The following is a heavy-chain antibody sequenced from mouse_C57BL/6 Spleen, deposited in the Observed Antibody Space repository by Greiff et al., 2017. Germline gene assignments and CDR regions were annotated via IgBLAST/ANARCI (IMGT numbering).Heavy chain of an antibody. CDR1: GFSLTSYG. D-gene: IGHD4-1*01. J-gene: IGHJ2*01. CDR2: IWRGGST. V-gene: IGHV2-5*01. Sequence: VQLQESGPGLVQPSQSLSITCTVSGFSLTSYGVHWVRQSPGKGLEWLGVIWRGGSTDYNAAFMSRLSITKDNSKSHVFFKMNSLQADDTAIYYCAKSSELGRGYFDYWGQGTTLTVSS. CDR3: AKSSELGRGYFDY.